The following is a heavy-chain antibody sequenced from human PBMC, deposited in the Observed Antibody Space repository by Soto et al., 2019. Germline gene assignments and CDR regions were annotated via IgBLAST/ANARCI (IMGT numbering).Heavy chain of an antibody. CDR1: GFTFDDYA. J-gene: IGHJ6*02. CDR2: ISWNSGTE. V-gene: IGHV3-9*01. Sequence: EVQLVESGGGLVQPGRSLRLSCAASGFTFDDYAIHWVRQAPGKGLEWVSGISWNSGTETYADSVKGRFTISRDNAMKSLYLQMNSLRVEDTALYYCVKDSNFYGLDVWGQGTTVTVSS. CDR3: VKDSNFYGLDV.